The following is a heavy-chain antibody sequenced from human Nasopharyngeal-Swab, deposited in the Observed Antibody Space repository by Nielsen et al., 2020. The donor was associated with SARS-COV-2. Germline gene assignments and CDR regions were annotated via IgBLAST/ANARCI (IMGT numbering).Heavy chain of an antibody. J-gene: IGHJ6*02. D-gene: IGHD4-11*01. CDR2: IIPILGIA. CDR3: ARAHRWTTVTTNYYGMDV. CDR1: GGTFSSYA. Sequence: SVKVSCKASGGTFSSYAISWVRQDPGQGLEWMGGIIPILGIANYAQKFQGRVTITADKSTSTAYMELSSLRSEDTAVYYCARAHRWTTVTTNYYGMDVWGQGTTVTVSS. V-gene: IGHV1-69*10.